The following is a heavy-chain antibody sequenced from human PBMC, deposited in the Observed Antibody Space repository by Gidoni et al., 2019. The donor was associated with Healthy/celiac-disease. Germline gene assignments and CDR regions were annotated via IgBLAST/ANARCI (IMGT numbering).Heavy chain of an antibody. CDR1: GITLSSYA. D-gene: IGHD5-18*01. V-gene: IGHV3-30-3*01. Sequence: QVPLVESGGGGCQPGRSLRLSCAASGITLSSYAMHWVRQAPGKGLEWVAVISYDGRNKYYADSVKRRFTISRDNSKNTLYLQMNSLRAEDTAVDDCARSGYSHRPYAFDIWGQGTMVTVSS. CDR3: ARSGYSHRPYAFDI. J-gene: IGHJ3*02. CDR2: ISYDGRNK.